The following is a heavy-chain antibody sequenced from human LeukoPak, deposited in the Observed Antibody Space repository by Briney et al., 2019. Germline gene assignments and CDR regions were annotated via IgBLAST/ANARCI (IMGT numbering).Heavy chain of an antibody. D-gene: IGHD6-25*01. CDR1: GFTFSSYG. V-gene: IGHV3-30*02. CDR3: AKHAAQRVKNYSYMDV. J-gene: IGHJ6*03. Sequence: AGSLSLSCAASGFTFSSYGMHWVRQAPGKGLEWVAFIRTDGSNKYYADSVKGRFAISRDNSKNTLYLQMNSLRAEDTAVYYCAKHAAQRVKNYSYMDVWGKGATVTISS. CDR2: IRTDGSNK.